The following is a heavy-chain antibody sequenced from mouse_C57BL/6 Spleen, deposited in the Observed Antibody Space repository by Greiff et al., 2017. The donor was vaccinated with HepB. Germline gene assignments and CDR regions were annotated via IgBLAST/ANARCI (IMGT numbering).Heavy chain of an antibody. D-gene: IGHD2-14*01. Sequence: EVQLVESGPELVKPGASVKIPCKASGYTFTDYNMDWVKQSHGKSLEWIGDINPNNGGTIYNQKFKGKATLTVDKSSSTAYMELRSLTSEDTAVYYCARRRYDGYYFDYWGQGTTLTVSS. CDR2: INPNNGGT. V-gene: IGHV1-18*01. CDR3: ARRRYDGYYFDY. J-gene: IGHJ2*01. CDR1: GYTFTDYN.